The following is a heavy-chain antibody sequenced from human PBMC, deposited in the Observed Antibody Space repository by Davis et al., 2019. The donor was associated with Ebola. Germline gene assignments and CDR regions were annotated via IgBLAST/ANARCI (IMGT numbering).Heavy chain of an antibody. V-gene: IGHV4-39*07. J-gene: IGHJ6*02. CDR1: GGSISSSSYY. CDR2: IYYSGST. D-gene: IGHD1-1*01. Sequence: SETLSLTCTVSGGSISSSSYYWGWIRQPPGKGLEWIGSIYYSGSTNYNPSLKSRVTISVDTSKNQFSLKLSSVTAADTAVFYCARSTTLVYYYGMDVWGQGTTVTVSS. CDR3: ARSTTLVYYYGMDV.